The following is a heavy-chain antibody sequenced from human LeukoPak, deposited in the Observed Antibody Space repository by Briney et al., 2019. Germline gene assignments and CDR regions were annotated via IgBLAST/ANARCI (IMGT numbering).Heavy chain of an antibody. CDR1: GYTFTGYY. J-gene: IGHJ4*02. CDR3: ARPKIFRVVSLDY. D-gene: IGHD3-3*01. CDR2: INPNSGGT. Sequence: ASVKVSCKASGYTFTGYYMHWVRQAPGQGLEWMGWINPNSGGTNYAQKFQGRVTMTRDTSISTAYMELSRLRSDDTAVYYCARPKIFRVVSLDYWGQGTLVTVSS. V-gene: IGHV1-2*02.